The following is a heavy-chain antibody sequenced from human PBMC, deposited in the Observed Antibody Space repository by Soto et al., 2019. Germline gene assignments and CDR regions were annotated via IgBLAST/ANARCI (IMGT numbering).Heavy chain of an antibody. CDR1: GYIFRRND. D-gene: IGHD5-18*01. Sequence: QVQLVQSGAEEKKPGASVKVSCKASGYIFRRNDIHWVRQAPGQRIEWMGWMNAGNGNTRYSREFQARVTFTRDTAASTGSMELSSLRAEDTAVYYCARAAGMVALAYWGPGNLVTVSS. CDR2: MNAGNGNT. V-gene: IGHV1-3*05. J-gene: IGHJ4*02. CDR3: ARAAGMVALAY.